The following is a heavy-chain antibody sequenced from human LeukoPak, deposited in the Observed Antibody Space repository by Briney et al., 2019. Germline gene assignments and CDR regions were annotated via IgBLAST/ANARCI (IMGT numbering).Heavy chain of an antibody. J-gene: IGHJ4*02. V-gene: IGHV4-38-2*02. Sequence: SETLSLTCTVSGYSIYSGYYWVWIRQPPGKGLEWIGSIYHSGSTYYTPSLKSRVTISVDTSKNQFPLKLSSVTAADTAIYFCARDATGLGNYFASWGQGTLVTVSS. CDR2: IYHSGST. CDR3: ARDATGLGNYFAS. D-gene: IGHD3-16*01. CDR1: GYSIYSGYY.